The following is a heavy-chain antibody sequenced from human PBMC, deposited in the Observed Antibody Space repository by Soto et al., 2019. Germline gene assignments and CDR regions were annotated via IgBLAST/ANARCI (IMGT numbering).Heavy chain of an antibody. D-gene: IGHD3-10*01. Sequence: GSLRLSCAASGFTFSSYVMSWVRQAPGKGLEWVSVISGSGGNKYYADSVKGRFTISRDNSKNSLYLQMNSLRDEDTAVYYCARVIIGVGGYRMDVWGQGTTVTVSS. J-gene: IGHJ6*02. CDR1: GFTFSSYV. CDR3: ARVIIGVGGYRMDV. V-gene: IGHV3-23*01. CDR2: ISGSGGNK.